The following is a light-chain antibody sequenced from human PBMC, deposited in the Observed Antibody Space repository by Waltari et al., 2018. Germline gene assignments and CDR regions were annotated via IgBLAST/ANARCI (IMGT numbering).Light chain of an antibody. J-gene: IGLJ3*02. CDR3: CSYVGDITWV. CDR2: EGT. CDR1: GGEVGSYDI. Sequence: QSALTQPASVCGSPGQSTTISCTGTGGEVGSYDIVSWYQHHPGKAPKLMIYEGTQRPSGVSDRFSGSKSGNTASLTISGLQAEDEADYYCCSYVGDITWVFGGGTKLTVL. V-gene: IGLV2-23*01.